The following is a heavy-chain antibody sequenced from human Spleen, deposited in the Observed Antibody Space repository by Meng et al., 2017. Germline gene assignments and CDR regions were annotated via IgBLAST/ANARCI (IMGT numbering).Heavy chain of an antibody. D-gene: IGHD3-10*01. Sequence: ASVKVSCKASGYTFTGYYMHWVRQAPGQGLEWMGRINPNSGGTNYAQKFQGRVTMTRDTSISTAYMELSSLRPEDTAVYYCARDPFSFGSVSFKYFPHWGRGTLVTVSS. J-gene: IGHJ1*01. CDR2: INPNSGGT. CDR1: GYTFTGYY. CDR3: ARDPFSFGSVSFKYFPH. V-gene: IGHV1-2*06.